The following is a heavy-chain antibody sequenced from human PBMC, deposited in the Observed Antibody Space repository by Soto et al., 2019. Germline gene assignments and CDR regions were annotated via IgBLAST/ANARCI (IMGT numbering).Heavy chain of an antibody. CDR2: ISSDGDIT. CDR3: VKVSTFYDILTGYYSTNFFDP. CDR1: GFTFSEYS. J-gene: IGHJ5*02. D-gene: IGHD3-9*01. Sequence: GGSLRLSCSASGFTFSEYSMHWVRQAPGKGLQYVSTISSDGDITYYADSVKGRFTISRDNSKNTLYLQLNSLRPEDTAVYYCVKVSTFYDILTGYYSTNFFDPWGQGTLVTVSS. V-gene: IGHV3-64D*06.